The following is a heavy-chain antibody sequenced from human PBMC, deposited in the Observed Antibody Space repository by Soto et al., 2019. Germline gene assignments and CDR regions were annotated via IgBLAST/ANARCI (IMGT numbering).Heavy chain of an antibody. CDR3: ARTVAGPDY. D-gene: IGHD6-19*01. CDR2: IYYSGST. J-gene: IGHJ4*02. V-gene: IGHV4-59*01. Sequence: SETLSLTCTVSGCSISSYYCSWIRQPTGKGLEWIGYIYYSGSTTYNPSLKSRVTISVDTSENHSSLKLSSVTAADTAVYYCARTVAGPDYWGQGTLVTVSS. CDR1: GCSISSYY.